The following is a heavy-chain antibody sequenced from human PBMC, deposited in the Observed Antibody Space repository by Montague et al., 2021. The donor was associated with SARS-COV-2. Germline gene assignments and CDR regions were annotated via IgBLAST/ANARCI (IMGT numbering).Heavy chain of an antibody. Sequence: SLRLSWAASGFPFDDYAMHWVRQAPGKGLEWVSGISWNSGSIGYADSVKGRFTISRDNAKNSLYLQMNSLRAEDTALYYCAKLGSCTDYWGQGTLVTVSS. D-gene: IGHD6-13*01. CDR2: ISWNSGSI. CDR1: GFPFDDYA. V-gene: IGHV3-9*01. CDR3: AKLGSCTDY. J-gene: IGHJ4*02.